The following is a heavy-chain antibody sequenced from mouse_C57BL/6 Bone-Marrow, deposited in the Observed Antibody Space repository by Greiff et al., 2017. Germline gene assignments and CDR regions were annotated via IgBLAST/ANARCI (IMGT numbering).Heavy chain of an antibody. D-gene: IGHD2-12*01. Sequence: VKLVESGAELVRPGASVKLSCKASGYTFTDYYINWVKRRPGQGLEWIARIYPGSGNTYYNEKFKGKATLTAEKSSSTAYMQLSSLTSEDSAVYFCARGYYSYAMDYWGQGTSVTVSS. V-gene: IGHV1-76*01. CDR2: IYPGSGNT. CDR1: GYTFTDYY. J-gene: IGHJ4*01. CDR3: ARGYYSYAMDY.